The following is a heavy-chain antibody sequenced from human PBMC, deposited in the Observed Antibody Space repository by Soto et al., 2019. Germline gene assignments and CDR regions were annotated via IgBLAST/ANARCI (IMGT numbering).Heavy chain of an antibody. CDR3: ARERRATGD. Sequence: QVQLVQSGAEVKKPGASVKDSCKASGYTFTSYAMHWVRQARGKRLEWMGWINAGNGNTKYSQKFQGRVTITRDTSASTAYMELSSPRPEATAVYYCARERRATGDGGQGNLLTVSS. V-gene: IGHV1-3*01. CDR2: INAGNGNT. J-gene: IGHJ4*02. CDR1: GYTFTSYA. D-gene: IGHD1-26*01.